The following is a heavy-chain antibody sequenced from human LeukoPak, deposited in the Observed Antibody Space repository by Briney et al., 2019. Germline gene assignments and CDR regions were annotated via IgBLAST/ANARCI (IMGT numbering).Heavy chain of an antibody. CDR2: INPNSGGT. Sequence: APVKVSCKASGYTFTGYYMHWVRQAPGQGLEWMGWINPNSGGTNYAQKFQGRVTMTRDTSISTAYMELSRLRSDDTAVYYCARPEFLNRWLPPYDYWGQGTLVTVSS. CDR1: GYTFTGYY. CDR3: ARPEFLNRWLPPYDY. V-gene: IGHV1-2*02. J-gene: IGHJ4*02. D-gene: IGHD6-19*01.